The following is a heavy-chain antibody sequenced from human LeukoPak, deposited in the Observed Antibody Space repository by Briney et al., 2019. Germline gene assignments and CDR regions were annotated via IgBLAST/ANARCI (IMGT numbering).Heavy chain of an antibody. J-gene: IGHJ4*02. CDR3: ARDNGFYYDSSGYYEN. CDR2: IKQDGSEK. D-gene: IGHD3-22*01. CDR1: GFTFNTYS. Sequence: PGGSLRLSCEASGFTFNTYSMNWARQAPGKGLEWVANIKQDGSEKYYVDSVKGRFTISRDNAKNSLYLQMNSLRAEDTAVYYCARDNGFYYDSSGYYENWGQGTLVTVSS. V-gene: IGHV3-7*01.